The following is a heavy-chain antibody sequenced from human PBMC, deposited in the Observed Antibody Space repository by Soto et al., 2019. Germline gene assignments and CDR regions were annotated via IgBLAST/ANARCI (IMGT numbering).Heavy chain of an antibody. Sequence: WGSLRLSCTASGFIFSNYAMIWIRQAPGKGLEWVGTIRGHSYGAYYAYSVRGRFTISRDNSKNTMSLQLNSLRADDTAIYYCAKGRSENGLDWLDPWGQGTLVTVSS. CDR3: AKGRSENGLDWLDP. CDR2: IRGHSYGA. D-gene: IGHD3-10*01. CDR1: GFIFSNYA. V-gene: IGHV3-23*01. J-gene: IGHJ5*02.